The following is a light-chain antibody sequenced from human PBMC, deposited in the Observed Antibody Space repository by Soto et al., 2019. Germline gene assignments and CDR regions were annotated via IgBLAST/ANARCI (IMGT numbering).Light chain of an antibody. CDR2: GTS. CDR1: QSVSSSN. CDR3: QQYFSPPRT. V-gene: IGKV3-20*01. Sequence: EIVLTQSPGTLSLSPGERATLSCRASQSVSSSNLAWYQQKPGQAPRLLIYGTSSRATGIPDRFSGSGSGKDFTLSISRLELEDFAVYYCQQYFSPPRTFGQGTRVDIK. J-gene: IGKJ1*01.